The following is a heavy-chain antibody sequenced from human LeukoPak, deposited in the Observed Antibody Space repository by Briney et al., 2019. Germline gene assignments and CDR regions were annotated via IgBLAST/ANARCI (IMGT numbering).Heavy chain of an antibody. Sequence: GGSLRLSCAASGFTFSNYWMTWVRQAPGKGLEWVANIKQDGSEKYYVDSVKGRFTISRDNAKNSLYLQVNSLRAEDTAVYYCERRYCSGGSCYSYFDYWGQGTLVTVSS. CDR2: IKQDGSEK. D-gene: IGHD2-15*01. J-gene: IGHJ4*02. CDR3: ERRYCSGGSCYSYFDY. CDR1: GFTFSNYW. V-gene: IGHV3-7*01.